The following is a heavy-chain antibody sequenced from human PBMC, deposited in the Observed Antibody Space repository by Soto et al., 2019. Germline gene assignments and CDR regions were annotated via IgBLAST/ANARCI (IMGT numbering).Heavy chain of an antibody. V-gene: IGHV1-2*04. CDR2: INPNSGGT. CDR3: ARGGIAAALATSDY. CDR1: GYTFTGYY. Sequence: ASVKVSCKASGYTFTGYYMHWVRQAPGQGLEWMGWINPNSGGTNYAQKFQGWVTMTRDTSISTAYMELSRLRSDDTAVYYCARGGIAAALATSDYWGQGTLVTVSS. D-gene: IGHD6-13*01. J-gene: IGHJ4*02.